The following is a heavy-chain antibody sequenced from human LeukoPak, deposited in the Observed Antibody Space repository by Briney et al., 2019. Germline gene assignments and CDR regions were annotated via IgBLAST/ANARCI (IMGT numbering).Heavy chain of an antibody. Sequence: GGSLRLYCAASGFTFSSYGMRWVCQAPGKGLEWVGFIRYDGSNKYYADSVKGRFTISRGNSKNTLYLQMNSLRAEDTAVYYCAKATMVRGVDISYYYYGMDVWGQGTTVTVSS. D-gene: IGHD3-10*01. V-gene: IGHV3-30*02. CDR2: IRYDGSNK. J-gene: IGHJ6*02. CDR1: GFTFSSYG. CDR3: AKATMVRGVDISYYYYGMDV.